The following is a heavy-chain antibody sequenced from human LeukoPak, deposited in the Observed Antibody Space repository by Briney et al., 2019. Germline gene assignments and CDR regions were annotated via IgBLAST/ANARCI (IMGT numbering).Heavy chain of an antibody. CDR2: ISHSGST. V-gene: IGHV4-34*01. CDR3: ARGLYYYDSSGYYYGYYYYGMDV. Sequence: PSETLSLTCAVYGGSFSGYYWSWIRQPPGKGLEWIGEISHSGSTNYNPSLMSRVTISVDTSKNQFSLKLSSVTAADTAVYYCARGLYYYDSSGYYYGYYYYGMDVWGQGTTVTVSS. J-gene: IGHJ6*02. CDR1: GGSFSGYY. D-gene: IGHD3-22*01.